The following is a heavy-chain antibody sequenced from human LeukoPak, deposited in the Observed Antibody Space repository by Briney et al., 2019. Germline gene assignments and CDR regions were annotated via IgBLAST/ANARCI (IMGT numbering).Heavy chain of an antibody. CDR2: IYTSGST. D-gene: IGHD3-10*01. V-gene: IGHV4-4*07. CDR3: AGSGSYYPYYYYYGMDV. Sequence: PSETLSLTCTVSGGSISSYYWSWLRQPAGKRLEWIGRIYTSGSTNYNPSLKSRVTMSVDTSKNQFSLKLSSVTAADTAVYYCAGSGSYYPYYYYYGMDVWGQGTTVTVSS. CDR1: GGSISSYY. J-gene: IGHJ6*02.